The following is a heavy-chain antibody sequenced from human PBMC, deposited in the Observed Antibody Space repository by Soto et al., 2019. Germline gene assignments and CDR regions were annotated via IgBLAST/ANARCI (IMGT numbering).Heavy chain of an antibody. CDR1: GGTFSSYA. CDR3: AREVVVAATGWFDP. Sequence: QVQLVQSGAEVKKPGSSVKVSCKASGGTFSSYAISWVRQAPGQGLEWMGGIIPFFGTANYAQKFQGRVTMTADESTSTAYMEMSSLRCEDTAVYYCAREVVVAATGWFDPWGQGTLVTVSS. D-gene: IGHD2-15*01. V-gene: IGHV1-69*12. J-gene: IGHJ5*02. CDR2: IIPFFGTA.